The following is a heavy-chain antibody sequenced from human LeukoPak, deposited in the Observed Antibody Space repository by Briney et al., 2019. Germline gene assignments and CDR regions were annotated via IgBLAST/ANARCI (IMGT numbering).Heavy chain of an antibody. CDR3: ARDPPLGSCSTISCPHLDY. V-gene: IGHV3-21*01. D-gene: IGHD2-2*01. J-gene: IGHJ4*02. CDR2: ISSRSFI. Sequence: NSGGSLRLXCAASGFTFSRYSMNWDRRAPGKGLEWVSSISSRSFIYYADSVKGRFTISRDNAKNSLYLQMNSLRAEDTAVYYCARDPPLGSCSTISCPHLDYWGQGTLVTVSS. CDR1: GFTFSRYS.